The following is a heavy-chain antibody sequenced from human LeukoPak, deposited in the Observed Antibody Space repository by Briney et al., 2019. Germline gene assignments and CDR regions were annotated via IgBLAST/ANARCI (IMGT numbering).Heavy chain of an antibody. V-gene: IGHV4-31*03. Sequence: PSETLSLTCTVSGGSVSSGGYYWSWIRQHPGKGLEWIGYIYYSGSTYYNPSLKSRVTISVDTSKNQFSLKLSSVTDADTAVYYCARGGLFGVYYFDYWGQGTLVTVSS. CDR3: ARGGLFGVYYFDY. J-gene: IGHJ4*02. CDR1: GGSVSSGGYY. D-gene: IGHD3-3*01. CDR2: IYYSGST.